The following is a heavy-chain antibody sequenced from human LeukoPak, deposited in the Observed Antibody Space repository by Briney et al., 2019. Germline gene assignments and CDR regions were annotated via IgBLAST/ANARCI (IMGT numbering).Heavy chain of an antibody. Sequence: SVKVSCKASGGTFSSYAISWVRQAPRQGLEWMGRIIPILGIANYAQKFQGRVTITADKFTSTAYMELSSLRSEDTAVYYCARMGYYYDSSGYPSYYFDYWGQGTLVTVPS. V-gene: IGHV1-69*04. CDR1: GGTFSSYA. D-gene: IGHD3-22*01. CDR3: ARMGYYYDSSGYPSYYFDY. CDR2: IIPILGIA. J-gene: IGHJ4*02.